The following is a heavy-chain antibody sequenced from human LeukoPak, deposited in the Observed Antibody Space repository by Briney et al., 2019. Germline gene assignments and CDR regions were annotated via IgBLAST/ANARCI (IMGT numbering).Heavy chain of an antibody. CDR1: DYSISSGYY. J-gene: IGHJ6*03. CDR2: IYHSGSS. CDR3: VRDETYSSDWQPNHSYYYMDV. D-gene: IGHD6-19*01. V-gene: IGHV4-38-2*02. Sequence: SETLSLTCTVSDYSISSGYYWGWIRQPPGKGLEWIGSIYHSGSSHYNPSLKSRVTISVDTSKNQFSLRLSSLTAADTAVYYCVRDETYSSDWQPNHSYYYMDVWGKGTTVTVSS.